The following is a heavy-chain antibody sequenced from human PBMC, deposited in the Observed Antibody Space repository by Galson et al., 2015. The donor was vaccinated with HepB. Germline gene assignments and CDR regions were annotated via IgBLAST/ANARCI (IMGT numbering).Heavy chain of an antibody. J-gene: IGHJ5*02. CDR3: AKGYGLFDA. CDR2: NTGKGDST. V-gene: IGHV3-23*01. CDR1: GFAFDSHA. Sequence: SLRLSCAASGFAFDSHAMSWVRPAPGRGLEWISGNTGKGDSTFYADSVKGRFTVSKDNSNNMWYLQMNSLRAEDAGLYFCAKGYGLFDAWGQGILVTVSS. D-gene: IGHD5-18*01.